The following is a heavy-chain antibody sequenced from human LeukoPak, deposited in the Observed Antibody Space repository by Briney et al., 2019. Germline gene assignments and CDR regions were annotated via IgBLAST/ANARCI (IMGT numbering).Heavy chain of an antibody. Sequence: GGSLRLSCAASGFTFSSYWMSWVRQAPGKGLEWVANIKQDGSEKHYVDSAKGRFTISRDNAKNSLYLQMNSLRAEDTAVYYCATYYYDSSVGWAAAGYVDAFDIWGQGTMVTVSS. D-gene: IGHD3-22*01. CDR3: ATYYYDSSVGWAAAGYVDAFDI. J-gene: IGHJ3*02. V-gene: IGHV3-7*03. CDR2: IKQDGSEK. CDR1: GFTFSSYW.